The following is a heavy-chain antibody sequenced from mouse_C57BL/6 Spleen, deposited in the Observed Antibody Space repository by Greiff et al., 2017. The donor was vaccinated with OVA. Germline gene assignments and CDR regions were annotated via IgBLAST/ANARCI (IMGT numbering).Heavy chain of an antibody. D-gene: IGHD1-2*01. J-gene: IGHJ4*01. V-gene: IGHV1-78*01. CDR3: ARRNGPVAMDY. CDR1: GYTFTDHT. Sequence: VKLQQSDAELVKPGASVKISCKVSGYTFTDHTIHWMKQRPEQGLEWIGYIYPRDGSTTYNEKFKGKATLTADNSSRTAYMQLNSLTSEDSAVYFCARRNGPVAMDYWGQGTSVTVSA. CDR2: IYPRDGST.